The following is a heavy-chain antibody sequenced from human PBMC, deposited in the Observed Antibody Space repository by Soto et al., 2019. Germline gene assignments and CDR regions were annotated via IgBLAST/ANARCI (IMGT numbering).Heavy chain of an antibody. V-gene: IGHV1-8*01. J-gene: IGHJ4*02. Sequence: QVQLVQSGAEVKKPGASVKVSCKASGYTFTSYDINWVRQATGQGLEWMGWMNPNSGNTGYAQKFQGRVTMTRNTSISTAYMERSSLRSEDTAVYYCARGLHYSGYDWFDYWVQGTLVTVSS. CDR3: ARGLHYSGYDWFDY. D-gene: IGHD5-12*01. CDR1: GYTFTSYD. CDR2: MNPNSGNT.